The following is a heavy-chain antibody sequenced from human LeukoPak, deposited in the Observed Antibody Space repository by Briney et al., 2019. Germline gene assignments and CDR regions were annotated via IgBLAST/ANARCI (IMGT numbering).Heavy chain of an antibody. CDR1: GLTFSSYS. Sequence: PGGSLRLSCPASGLTFSSYSMNWVRQAPGKGLEWVSYISSSSSIRYYADSVKGRFTISRDNAKNSLYLQMNSLRDEDTAVYYCARDVLRFLEWLGMDVWGQGTTVTVSS. CDR2: ISSSSSIR. V-gene: IGHV3-48*02. D-gene: IGHD3-3*01. J-gene: IGHJ6*02. CDR3: ARDVLRFLEWLGMDV.